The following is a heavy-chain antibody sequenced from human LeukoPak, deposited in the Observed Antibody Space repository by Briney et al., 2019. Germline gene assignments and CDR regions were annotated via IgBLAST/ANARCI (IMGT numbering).Heavy chain of an antibody. J-gene: IGHJ4*02. D-gene: IGHD3-10*01. CDR1: GGSFSGYY. V-gene: IGHV4-34*01. Sequence: SETLSLTCAVYGGSFSGYYWSWIRQPPGKGLEWIGEINHSGSTNYNPSLKSRVTISVDTSKNQFSLKLSSVTAADTAVYYCAGLEGRRYYGSGSYSAFDYWGQGTLVTVSS. CDR3: AGLEGRRYYGSGSYSAFDY. CDR2: INHSGST.